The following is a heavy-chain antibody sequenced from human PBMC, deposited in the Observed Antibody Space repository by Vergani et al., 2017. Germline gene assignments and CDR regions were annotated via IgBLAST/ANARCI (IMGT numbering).Heavy chain of an antibody. Sequence: QVQLVQSGAEVKKPAASVKVSCKASGYTFTSYSFNSVRQAPGQGLEWMGWSSPYTGSTKYAEKFQDRLTMTTDTSTSTAYMELRSLRSDDTAVYYCARWYYEGMPFDYWGQGTLVAVSS. J-gene: IGHJ4*02. V-gene: IGHV1-18*01. CDR1: GYTFTSYS. CDR2: SSPYTGST. CDR3: ARWYYEGMPFDY. D-gene: IGHD3-16*01.